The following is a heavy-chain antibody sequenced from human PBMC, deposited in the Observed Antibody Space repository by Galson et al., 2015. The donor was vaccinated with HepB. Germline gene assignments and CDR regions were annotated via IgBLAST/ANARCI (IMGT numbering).Heavy chain of an antibody. CDR1: GFTFSSYS. Sequence: SLRLSCAASGFTFSSYSMNWVRQAPGKGLEWVSSISSSSSYIYYADSVKGRFTISRDNAKNSLYLQMNSLRAEDTAVYYCAREKGCSSTSCYPSEYFQHWGQGTLVTVSS. D-gene: IGHD2-2*01. CDR2: ISSSSSYI. J-gene: IGHJ1*01. CDR3: AREKGCSSTSCYPSEYFQH. V-gene: IGHV3-21*01.